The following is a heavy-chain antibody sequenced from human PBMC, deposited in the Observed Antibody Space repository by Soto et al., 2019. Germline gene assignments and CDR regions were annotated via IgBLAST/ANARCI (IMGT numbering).Heavy chain of an antibody. J-gene: IGHJ4*02. Sequence: EVQLVESGGGFVQRGGSLRLSCAVSGLTFSTNTINLVRQAPGKGLEWVSYISTSSTAIYYADSVKGRFTISRDDAKSSLYLQMNSLRDEDTAVYYCVITDSGRERGYWGQGTLVTVSS. CDR1: GLTFSTNT. CDR3: VITDSGRERGY. D-gene: IGHD3-10*01. V-gene: IGHV3-48*02. CDR2: ISTSSTAI.